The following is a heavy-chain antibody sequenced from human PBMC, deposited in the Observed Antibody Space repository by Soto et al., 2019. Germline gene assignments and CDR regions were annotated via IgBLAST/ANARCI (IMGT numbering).Heavy chain of an antibody. D-gene: IGHD2-15*01. J-gene: IGHJ4*02. CDR1: GFTFSDHA. V-gene: IGHV3-23*01. CDR2: ISGGGSGA. Sequence: EVQLLESGGGLVQPGGSLRLSCTASGFTFSDHAMTWVRQAPGQGLEWLSGISGGGSGAYYADPGKGWFTVSRANSTTTLFLKMESLRVEDTAIYYCAIDLWWYTHWGQGTLVTVSS. CDR3: AIDLWWYTH.